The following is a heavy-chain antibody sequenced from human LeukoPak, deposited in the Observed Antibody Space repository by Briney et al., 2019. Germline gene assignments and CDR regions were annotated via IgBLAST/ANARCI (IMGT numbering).Heavy chain of an antibody. Sequence: GESLKISCKGSRYSFASYRIGWVRQMPGKGLEWMGIIYPGDSDTRYSPSFQGQVTISADKSISTAYLQWSSLKASDTAMYYCARLRRSLTTTHFDYWGQGTLVTVSS. V-gene: IGHV5-51*01. D-gene: IGHD4/OR15-4a*01. CDR3: ARLRRSLTTTHFDY. J-gene: IGHJ4*02. CDR2: IYPGDSDT. CDR1: RYSFASYR.